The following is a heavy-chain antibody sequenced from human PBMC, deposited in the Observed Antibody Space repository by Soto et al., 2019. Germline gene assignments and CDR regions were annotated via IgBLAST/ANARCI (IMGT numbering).Heavy chain of an antibody. CDR2: IFVDSSTI. J-gene: IGHJ4*02. CDR3: ARDRDWAFDY. CDR1: GFTFSSYS. Sequence: GGSLRLSCVASGFTFSSYSMVWVRQAPGKGLEWLSYIFVDSSTIYYADSVKGRFTVPRDNAQNSLFLLMNSLRAEDTAVYYCARDRDWAFDYWGRGTLVTVSS. D-gene: IGHD3-9*01. V-gene: IGHV3-48*04.